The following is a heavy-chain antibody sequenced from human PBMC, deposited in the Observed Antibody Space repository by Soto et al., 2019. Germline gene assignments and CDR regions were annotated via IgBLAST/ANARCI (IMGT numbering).Heavy chain of an antibody. CDR1: GYTFTGYY. CDR2: INPNSGGT. V-gene: IGHV1-2*04. J-gene: IGHJ6*03. D-gene: IGHD2-2*01. CDR3: ARGYCSSTSCRYYYMDV. Sequence: ASVKVSCKASGYTFTGYYMHWVRQAPGQGLEWMGWINPNSGGTNYAQKFQGWVTMTRDTSISTAYMELSRLRSDDTAVYYCARGYCSSTSCRYYYMDVWGKGTTVTVSS.